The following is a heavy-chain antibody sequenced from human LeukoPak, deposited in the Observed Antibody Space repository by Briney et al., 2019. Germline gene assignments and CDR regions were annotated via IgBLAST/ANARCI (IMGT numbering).Heavy chain of an antibody. CDR1: GYSSTSYW. V-gene: IGHV5-10-1*01. J-gene: IGHJ4*02. CDR3: ARQEYGENDY. CDR2: IDPSDSYT. D-gene: IGHD2-2*01. Sequence: GEPLRICSRAAGYSSTSYWSSWVRQLPGKLLEWMGRIDPSDSYTNYSPSFQGHVTISADKSISTAYLQWSSLKASDTVMYYCARQEYGENDYWGQGTLVTVSS.